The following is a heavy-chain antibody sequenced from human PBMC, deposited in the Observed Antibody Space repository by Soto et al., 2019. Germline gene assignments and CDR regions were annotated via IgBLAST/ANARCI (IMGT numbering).Heavy chain of an antibody. CDR2: ISGSGGST. Sequence: GGSLRLSCAASGFTFSSYAMSWVRQAPGKGLEWVSAISGSGGSTYYADSVKGRFTISRDNSKNTLYLQMNSLRAEDTAVYYCAKDLIRVVPAASYFDYWGQGTLVTVSS. CDR3: AKDLIRVVPAASYFDY. J-gene: IGHJ4*02. D-gene: IGHD2-2*01. V-gene: IGHV3-23*01. CDR1: GFTFSSYA.